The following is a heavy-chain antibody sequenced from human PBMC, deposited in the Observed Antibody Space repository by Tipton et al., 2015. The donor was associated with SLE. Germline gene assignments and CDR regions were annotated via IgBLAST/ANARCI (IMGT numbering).Heavy chain of an antibody. D-gene: IGHD6-13*01. J-gene: IGHJ5*02. CDR2: VYYSGST. CDR1: GGSISSSSYY. CDR3: ARVWGIAASFDP. Sequence: TLSLTCTVSGGSISSSSYYWGWIRQPPGKGLGWIGSVYYSGSTYSNPSLKSQVTISVDTSKNQFSLKLSSVTAAATAVYYCARVWGIAASFDPWGQGTLVTVSS. V-gene: IGHV4-39*01.